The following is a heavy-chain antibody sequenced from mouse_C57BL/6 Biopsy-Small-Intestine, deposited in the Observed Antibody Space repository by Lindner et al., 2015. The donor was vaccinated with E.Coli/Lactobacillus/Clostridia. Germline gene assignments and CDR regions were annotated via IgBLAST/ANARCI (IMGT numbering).Heavy chain of an antibody. V-gene: IGHV1-42*01. Sequence: VQLQESGPELVKSGASVKISCKASGYSFTGYYMNWVKQSPEKSLEWIGEINPSTGGATYNQKFKGKATCTVNKSSTTAYMEFRSLTSEDSAVYYCARKAGGSGFDYWGQGTTLTVSS. CDR1: GYSFTGYY. J-gene: IGHJ2*01. D-gene: IGHD1-1*01. CDR2: INPSTGGA. CDR3: ARKAGGSGFDY.